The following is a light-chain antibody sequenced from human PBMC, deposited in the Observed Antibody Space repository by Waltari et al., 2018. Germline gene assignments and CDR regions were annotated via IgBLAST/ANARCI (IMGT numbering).Light chain of an antibody. Sequence: DVQMTQSPSSLSASVGDRVTITCRASQSIVNYLNWYQQKPGKVPKLLIYAASSLHSGVPSRFSGSGSGTEFTLTITNLQPEDFATYYCQQSYTTLTFGGGTKVE. CDR3: QQSYTTLT. J-gene: IGKJ4*01. CDR1: QSIVNY. V-gene: IGKV1-39*01. CDR2: AAS.